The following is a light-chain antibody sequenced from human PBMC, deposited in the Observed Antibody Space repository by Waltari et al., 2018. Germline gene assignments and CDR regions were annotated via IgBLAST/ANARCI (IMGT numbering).Light chain of an antibody. CDR2: DVS. J-gene: IGLJ3*02. CDR1: SSDVGGYNY. CDR3: CSYAGSYTWV. Sequence: QSALTQPRSVSGSPGQSVTISCTGTSSDVGGYNYVSWHQQHPGKAPQLMIYDVSKRPSGFPDRFSGSKSGNTASLTISGLQAEDEADYYCCSYAGSYTWVFGGGTKLTVL. V-gene: IGLV2-11*01.